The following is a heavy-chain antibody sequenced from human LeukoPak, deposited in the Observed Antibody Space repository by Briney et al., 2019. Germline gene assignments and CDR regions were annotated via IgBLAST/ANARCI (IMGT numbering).Heavy chain of an antibody. V-gene: IGHV3-23*01. CDR3: AKDLYSSHSATLDY. CDR1: GFTFSSYA. J-gene: IGHJ4*02. CDR2: ISGSGGST. Sequence: GGSLRLSCAASGFTFSSYAMSWVRQAPVKGLEWVSVISGSGGSTYYADSVKGRFTISRDNSKNTLYLQMNSLRAEDTAVYYCAKDLYSSHSATLDYWGQGTLVTVSS. D-gene: IGHD2-15*01.